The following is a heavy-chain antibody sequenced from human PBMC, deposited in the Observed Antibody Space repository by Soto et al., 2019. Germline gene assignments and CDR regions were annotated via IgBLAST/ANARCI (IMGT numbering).Heavy chain of an antibody. CDR2: IYYSGST. D-gene: IGHD2-15*01. J-gene: IGHJ4*02. CDR3: ARGSVVAAALFDY. CDR1: GGSISSGGYY. V-gene: IGHV4-31*03. Sequence: LSLTCTVSGGSISSGGYYWSWIRQHPGKGLEWIGYIYYSGSTYYNPSLKSRVTISVDTSKNQFSLKLSSVTAADTAVYYCARGSVVAAALFDYWGQGTLVTVSS.